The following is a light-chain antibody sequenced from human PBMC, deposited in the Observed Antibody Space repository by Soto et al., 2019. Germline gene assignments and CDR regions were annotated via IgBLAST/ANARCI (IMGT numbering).Light chain of an antibody. Sequence: DIQLTQPPSFLSASVGDRVTITCRASQGISCYLAWYQQKPGKAPKLLIYAAATLQSGVPSRFSGSGSETDFTLTIGSLRPEDFATYYCEQLNSYLGTFWGATKVEIK. V-gene: IGKV1-9*01. CDR2: AAA. CDR1: QGISCY. CDR3: EQLNSYLGT. J-gene: IGKJ4*01.